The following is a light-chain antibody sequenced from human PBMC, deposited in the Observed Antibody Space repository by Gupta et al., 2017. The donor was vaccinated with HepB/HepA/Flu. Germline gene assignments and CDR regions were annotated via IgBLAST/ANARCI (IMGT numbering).Light chain of an antibody. CDR2: AAS. J-gene: IGKJ1*01. Sequence: DIQMTQSPSSLSASVGDRVTITCRASQSISSYLNWYQQKPGKAPKLLIYAASSLQRGVPSRFSGSGSGTEFTRTISSLQPEDFATYYCQQSYSAPRWTFGQWTKVEIK. CDR3: QQSYSAPRWT. CDR1: QSISSY. V-gene: IGKV1-39*01.